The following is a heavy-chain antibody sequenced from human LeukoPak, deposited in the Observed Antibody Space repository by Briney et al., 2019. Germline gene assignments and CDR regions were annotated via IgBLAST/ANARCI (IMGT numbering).Heavy chain of an antibody. CDR3: AKLRPYCGGDCYPDY. Sequence: GGSLRLSCAASGFTFSSYGMHWVRQAPGKGLEWVAFIRYDGSNKYYADSVKGRFTISRDNSKNTLYLQMNSLRAEDTAVYYCAKLRPYCGGDCYPDYWGQGTLVTVSS. J-gene: IGHJ4*02. CDR1: GFTFSSYG. D-gene: IGHD2-21*02. CDR2: IRYDGSNK. V-gene: IGHV3-30*02.